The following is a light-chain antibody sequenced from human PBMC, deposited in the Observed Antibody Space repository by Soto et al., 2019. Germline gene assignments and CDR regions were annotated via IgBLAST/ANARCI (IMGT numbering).Light chain of an antibody. CDR3: QCNDTRMAGT. Sequence: QSVLTQPPSVSGAPGQRVTISCTGSSSNIGAGFDVQWYQHLPGTAPKLLIYGNNKRPSGVPERFSGSKSGTSASLAISGLQADDEGDYCGQCNDTRMAGTFGGGTKVTVL. CDR2: GNN. V-gene: IGLV1-40*01. J-gene: IGLJ2*01. CDR1: SSNIGAGFD.